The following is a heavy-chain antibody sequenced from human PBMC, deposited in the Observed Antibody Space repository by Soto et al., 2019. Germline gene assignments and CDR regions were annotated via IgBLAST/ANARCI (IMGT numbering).Heavy chain of an antibody. Sequence: ASVKVSCKASGYTFTSYYMHWGRQPPGQGLEWMGIINPSGGSTSYAQKFQDRVTMTRDTSTSTVYMELSSLRSEDTAVYYCARDRGYYDSSGDFDYWGQGTLVTVSS. CDR2: INPSGGST. V-gene: IGHV1-46*01. CDR1: GYTFTSYY. CDR3: ARDRGYYDSSGDFDY. D-gene: IGHD3-22*01. J-gene: IGHJ4*02.